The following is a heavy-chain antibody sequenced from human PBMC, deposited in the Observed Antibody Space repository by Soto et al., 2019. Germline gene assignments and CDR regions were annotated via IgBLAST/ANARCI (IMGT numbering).Heavy chain of an antibody. CDR3: ARDQIGSGSYSAFEFDY. J-gene: IGHJ4*02. CDR2: ISSNGGST. Sequence: PGGSLRLSCAASGFTFSSYAMHWVRQAPGKGLEYVSAISSNGGSTYYANSVKGRFTISRDNSKNTLYLQMGSLRAEDMAVYYCARDQIGSGSYSAFEFDYWGQGTLVTVSS. CDR1: GFTFSSYA. D-gene: IGHD3-10*01. V-gene: IGHV3-64*01.